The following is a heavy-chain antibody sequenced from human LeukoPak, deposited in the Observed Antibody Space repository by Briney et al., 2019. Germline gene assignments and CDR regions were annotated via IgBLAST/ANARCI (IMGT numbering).Heavy chain of an antibody. CDR1: GFTFSSYS. J-gene: IGHJ4*02. CDR2: ISSSSSYI. D-gene: IGHD4-17*01. Sequence: GGSLRLSCAASGFTFSSYSMNWVRQAPGKGLEWVSSISSSSSYIYYADSVKGRFTISKDNAKNSLYLQMNSLRAEDTAVYYCAKYGDYVSYFDYWGQGTLVTVSS. CDR3: AKYGDYVSYFDY. V-gene: IGHV3-21*04.